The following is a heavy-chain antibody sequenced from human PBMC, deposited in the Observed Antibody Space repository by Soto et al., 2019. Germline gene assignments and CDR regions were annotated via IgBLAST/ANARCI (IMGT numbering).Heavy chain of an antibody. D-gene: IGHD2-2*03. CDR2: IIPIFGTA. CDR1: GGTFSSYA. CDR3: ARIDMDIVVVPAAYGMDV. J-gene: IGHJ6*02. Sequence: QVQLVQSGAEVKKPGSSVKVSCKASGGTFSSYAISWVRQAPGQGLEWMGGIIPIFGTANYAQKFQGRVTITADESTSTAYMELSSLRSEDTAVYYCARIDMDIVVVPAAYGMDVWDQGTTVTVSS. V-gene: IGHV1-69*01.